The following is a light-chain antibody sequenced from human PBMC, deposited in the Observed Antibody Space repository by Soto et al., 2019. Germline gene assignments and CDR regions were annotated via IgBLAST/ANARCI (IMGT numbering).Light chain of an antibody. CDR2: KAS. CDR1: QSIGDW. V-gene: IGKV1-5*03. J-gene: IGKJ1*01. CDR3: QQYMSSVT. Sequence: DIQMTQSPSTLSASVGDRVSITCRASQSIGDWLAWYQQKPGKAPKLLIYKASNLQSGVPSRFSGSGSGTDFTLTISRLEPEDFAVYYCQQYMSSVTFGQGTRVEIK.